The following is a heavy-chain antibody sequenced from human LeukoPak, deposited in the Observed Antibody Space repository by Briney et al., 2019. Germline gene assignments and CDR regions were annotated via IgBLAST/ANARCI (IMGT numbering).Heavy chain of an antibody. CDR1: GFTFSSYW. V-gene: IGHV3-74*01. J-gene: IGHJ4*02. CDR3: ARSGGSSSLGY. D-gene: IGHD6-6*01. Sequence: GSLRLSCAASGFTFSSYWMHWVRQAPGKGLVWVSHINTDGSSTTYADSVKGRLTISRDNAKNTLYLQMNSLRAEDTAVYYCARSGGSSSLGYWGQGTLVTVSS. CDR2: INTDGSST.